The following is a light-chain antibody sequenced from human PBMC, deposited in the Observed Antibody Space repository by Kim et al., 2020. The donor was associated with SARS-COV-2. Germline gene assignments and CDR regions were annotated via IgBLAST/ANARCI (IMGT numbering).Light chain of an antibody. CDR1: QSVSSSY. V-gene: IGKV3-20*01. CDR2: GAS. Sequence: LSPGERATLSVRASQSVSSSYLAWYQQKPGQAPRLLIYGASSRATGIPDRFSGSGSGTDFTLTISRLEPEDFAVYYCQQYGSSRTFGQGTKVEIK. CDR3: QQYGSSRT. J-gene: IGKJ1*01.